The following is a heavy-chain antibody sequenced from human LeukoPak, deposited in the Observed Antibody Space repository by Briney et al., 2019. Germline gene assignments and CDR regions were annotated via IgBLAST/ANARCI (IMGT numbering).Heavy chain of an antibody. CDR1: GFTFSSYW. Sequence: GGSLRLSCAASGFTFSSYWMHWVRQAPGEGLVWVSRINSDGSSTSYADSVKGRFTISRDNAKNTLYLQMNSLRAEDTAVYYCARDHIVVVTAHYYYYYGMDVWGQGTTVTVSS. CDR2: INSDGSST. J-gene: IGHJ6*02. CDR3: ARDHIVVVTAHYYYYYGMDV. D-gene: IGHD2-21*02. V-gene: IGHV3-74*01.